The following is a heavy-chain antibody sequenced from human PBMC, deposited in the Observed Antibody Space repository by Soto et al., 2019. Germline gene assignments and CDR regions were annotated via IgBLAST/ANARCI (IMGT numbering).Heavy chain of an antibody. CDR1: GGSISSGGYY. V-gene: IGHV4-61*08. CDR3: ARGLAVAGIVY. CDR2: IYYSGST. Sequence: SETLSLTCTVSGGSISSGGYYWSWIRQPPGKGLEWIGYIYYSGSTNYNPSLKSRVTISVDTSKNQFSLKLSSVTAADTAVYYCARGLAVAGIVYWGQGTLVTVSS. J-gene: IGHJ4*02. D-gene: IGHD6-19*01.